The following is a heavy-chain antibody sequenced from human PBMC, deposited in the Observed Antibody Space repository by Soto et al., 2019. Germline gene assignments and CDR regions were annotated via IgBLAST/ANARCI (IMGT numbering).Heavy chain of an antibody. J-gene: IGHJ4*02. CDR1: GDSVSSNSAA. CDR3: GRSQGFVHY. Sequence: PSHTLSLTCAISGDSVSSNSAAWNWIRQSPSRGLEWLGRTYYRSKWYYDYAVSVKSRVTINPDTSKNQFSLQLNSVTPEDTALYCCGRSQGFVHYWGQGTPVTVYS. V-gene: IGHV6-1*01. CDR2: TYYRSKWYY. D-gene: IGHD2-15*01.